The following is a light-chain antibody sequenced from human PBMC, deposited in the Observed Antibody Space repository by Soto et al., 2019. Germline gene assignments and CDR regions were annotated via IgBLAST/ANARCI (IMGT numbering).Light chain of an antibody. J-gene: IGLJ2*01. CDR2: EAS. CDR3: CSYGRSVV. V-gene: IGLV2-23*01. Sequence: QSALTQPASVSGSPGQSITISCTGISNDVGTYNLVSWYQHHPGKAPKLKIYEASKRPSGVPNRFSGSKSGNTASLTISGLHAEDEADYYCCSYGRSVVFGGGTKLTVL. CDR1: SNDVGTYNL.